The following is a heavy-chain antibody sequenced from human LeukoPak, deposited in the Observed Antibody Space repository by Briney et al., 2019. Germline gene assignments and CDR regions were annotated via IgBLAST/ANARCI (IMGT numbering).Heavy chain of an antibody. V-gene: IGHV1-2*02. CDR3: ARDIVVVPAADDY. J-gene: IGHJ4*02. D-gene: IGHD2-2*01. CDR2: INHNSGGT. CDR1: GYTFTGYY. Sequence: ASVKVSCKASGYTFTGYYMHWVRQAPGQGLEWMGWINHNSGGTNYAQKFQGRVTMTRDTSISTAYMELSRLRSDDTAVYYCARDIVVVPAADDYWGQGTLVTVSS.